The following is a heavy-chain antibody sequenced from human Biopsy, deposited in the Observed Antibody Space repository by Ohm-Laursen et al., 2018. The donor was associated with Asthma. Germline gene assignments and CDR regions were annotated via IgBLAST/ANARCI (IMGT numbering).Heavy chain of an antibody. Sequence: TLSLTCAVSGGSISSGGYSWSWIRQPPGKGLEWIGCTYHSGSTYYNPSLKSRVTISVDRSKNQFSLKLSSVTAADTAVYYCARVKDGYNFDYWGQGTLVTVSS. J-gene: IGHJ4*02. D-gene: IGHD5-24*01. CDR3: ARVKDGYNFDY. CDR1: GGSISSGGYS. CDR2: TYHSGST. V-gene: IGHV4-30-2*01.